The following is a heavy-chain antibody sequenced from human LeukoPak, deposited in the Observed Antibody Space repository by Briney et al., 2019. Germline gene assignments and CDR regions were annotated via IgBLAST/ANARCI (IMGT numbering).Heavy chain of an antibody. V-gene: IGHV3-7*01. D-gene: IGHD2/OR15-2a*01. CDR2: INPDGIKR. J-gene: IGHJ4*02. Sequence: GGSLRLSCAVSGLTFSSSWMDWVRQAPGKGLEWVASINPDGIKRYSADSVKGRFTSSRDNARNSLYLQMDSLRVEDTVFYYCARDLAFSRLDYWGQGVLVTVSS. CDR1: GLTFSSSW. CDR3: ARDLAFSRLDY.